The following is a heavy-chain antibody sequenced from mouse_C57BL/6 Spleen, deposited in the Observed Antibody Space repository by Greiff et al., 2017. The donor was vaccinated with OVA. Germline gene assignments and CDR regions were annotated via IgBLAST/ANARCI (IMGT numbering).Heavy chain of an antibody. Sequence: VKLQQPGAELVKPGASVKLSCKASGYTFTSYWMQWVKQRPGQGLEWIGEIDPSDSYTNYNQKFKGKATLTVDTSSSTAYMQLSSLTSEDSAVYYCARNSGAYWGQGTLVTVSA. D-gene: IGHD3-1*01. CDR1: GYTFTSYW. V-gene: IGHV1-50*01. J-gene: IGHJ3*01. CDR3: ARNSGAY. CDR2: IDPSDSYT.